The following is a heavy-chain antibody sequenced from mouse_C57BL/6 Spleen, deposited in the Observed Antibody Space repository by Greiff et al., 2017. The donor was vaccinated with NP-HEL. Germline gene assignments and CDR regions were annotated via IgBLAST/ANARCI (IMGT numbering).Heavy chain of an antibody. Sequence: QVQLQQSGAELVKPGASVKLSCKASGYTFTSYWMHWVKQRPGQGLEWIGMIHPNSGSTNYNEKFKSKATLTVDKSSSTAYMQLSSLTSEDSAVYYCARFVGFITTVVDYFDYWGQGTTLTVSS. V-gene: IGHV1-64*01. CDR3: ARFVGFITTVVDYFDY. CDR1: GYTFTSYW. J-gene: IGHJ2*01. CDR2: IHPNSGST. D-gene: IGHD1-1*01.